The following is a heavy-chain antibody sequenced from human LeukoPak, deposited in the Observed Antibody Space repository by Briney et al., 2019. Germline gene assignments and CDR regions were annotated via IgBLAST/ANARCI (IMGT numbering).Heavy chain of an antibody. J-gene: IGHJ3*02. V-gene: IGHV7-4-1*02. D-gene: IGHD4-17*01. CDR3: ARVHHDYGDADAFDI. Sequence: ASVKVSCKASGGTFSSYAISWVRQAPGQGLEWMGWINTNTGNPTYAQGFTGRFVFSLDTSVSTAYLQISSLKAEDAAVYYCARVHHDYGDADAFDIWGQGTMVTVSS. CDR1: GGTFSSYA. CDR2: INTNTGNP.